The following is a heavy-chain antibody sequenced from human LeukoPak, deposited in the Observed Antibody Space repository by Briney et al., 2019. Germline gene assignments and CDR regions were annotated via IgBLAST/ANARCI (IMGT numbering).Heavy chain of an antibody. CDR3: ARHSGSAASGFDY. Sequence: PSETLSLTCTVSGGSISSYYWSWIRQPPGKGLEWIGYIYYSGSTNYNPSLKSRVTISVDTSKNQFSLKLSSVTAADTAVYYCARHSGSAASGFDYWGQGTLVTVSS. CDR1: GGSISSYY. CDR2: IYYSGST. D-gene: IGHD3-10*01. V-gene: IGHV4-59*08. J-gene: IGHJ4*02.